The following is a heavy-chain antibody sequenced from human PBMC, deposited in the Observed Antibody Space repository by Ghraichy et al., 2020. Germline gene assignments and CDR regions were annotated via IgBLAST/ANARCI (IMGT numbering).Heavy chain of an antibody. J-gene: IGHJ4*02. CDR1: GFTFSSYA. V-gene: IGHV3-30-3*01. D-gene: IGHD6-19*01. Sequence: GGSLRLSCVASGFTFSSYAMHWVRQAPGKGLEWVAVISYDGSNKYYADSVKGRFTISRDNSKNTLYLQMNSLRAEDTAVYYCARDMAFGWYGLGVYWGQGTLVTVSS. CDR3: ARDMAFGWYGLGVY. CDR2: ISYDGSNK.